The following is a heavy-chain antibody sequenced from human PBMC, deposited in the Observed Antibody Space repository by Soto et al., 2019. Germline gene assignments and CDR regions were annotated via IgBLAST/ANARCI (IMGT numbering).Heavy chain of an antibody. CDR2: VNPDGGAT. V-gene: IGHV1-46*01. Sequence: QVRLLQSGAEVKKPGASVKISCKTSGYTFSNYYMTWVRQAPGLGLEWMGKVNPDGGATTYAQNFQGRVTITSDASTGTVYMELSSLTSDDTAVYYCARGRRYTFWGQGTLVSVSS. J-gene: IGHJ4*02. D-gene: IGHD1-1*01. CDR1: GYTFSNYY. CDR3: ARGRRYTF.